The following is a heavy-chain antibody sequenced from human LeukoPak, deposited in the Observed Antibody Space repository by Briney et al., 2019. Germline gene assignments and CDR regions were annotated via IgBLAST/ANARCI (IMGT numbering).Heavy chain of an antibody. Sequence: SETLSLTRTVSGGSISSYYWSWIRPPPGKGLEWIGYIYYTGSTNYSPSLKSRVTLSVDTSKNHFSLKLSSVTAADTAVYYCARTSLRWGVYWYLDLWGRGTLVTVSS. CDR3: ARTSLRWGVYWYLDL. V-gene: IGHV4-59*01. D-gene: IGHD4-23*01. CDR2: IYYTGST. J-gene: IGHJ2*01. CDR1: GGSISSYY.